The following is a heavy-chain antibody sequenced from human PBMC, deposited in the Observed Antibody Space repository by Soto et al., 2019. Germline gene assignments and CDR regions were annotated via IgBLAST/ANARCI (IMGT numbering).Heavy chain of an antibody. J-gene: IGHJ4*02. CDR2: INHSGST. V-gene: IGHV4-34*01. D-gene: IGHD6-13*01. CDR1: GGSFSGYY. CDR3: ARGSSWYEGVVDY. Sequence: QVQLQQWGAGLLKPSETLSLTCAVYGGSFSGYYWSWIRQPPGKGLEWIGEINHSGSTNYNPSLKSRVTISVDTSKNQFSLKLSSVTAADTAVYYCARGSSWYEGVVDYWGQGTLVTVSS.